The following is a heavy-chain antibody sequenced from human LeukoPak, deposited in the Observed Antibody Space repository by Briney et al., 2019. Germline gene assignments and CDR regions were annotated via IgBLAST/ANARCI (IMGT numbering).Heavy chain of an antibody. CDR2: IHYSGST. J-gene: IGHJ4*02. Sequence: PSETLSLTCTVTGGSISYYYWSWIRQPPGKGLEWIGYIHYSGSTNYNPSLKSRVTISVDTSKNQFSLHLSSVTAADTAVYYCAVDSYGYDLGYYFDYWGQGTLVTVSS. CDR1: GGSISYYY. CDR3: AVDSYGYDLGYYFDY. D-gene: IGHD5-18*01. V-gene: IGHV4-59*01.